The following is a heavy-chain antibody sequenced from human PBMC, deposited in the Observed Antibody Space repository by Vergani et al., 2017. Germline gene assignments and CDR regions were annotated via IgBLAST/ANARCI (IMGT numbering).Heavy chain of an antibody. CDR1: GYTFVNYG. CDR2: ISAQTGNT. Sequence: QIQLVQSGAEVKQPGASVKVSCKASGYTFVNYGISWVRQAPGQGLEWVGWISAQTGNTKSAQKLQGRVTMTTDTSTTTAYMELRSLRSDDTAVYYCARDKLEYNSPRWNYRGQGSLVIVSS. J-gene: IGHJ4*02. CDR3: ARDKLEYNSPRWNY. V-gene: IGHV1-18*01. D-gene: IGHD1-7*01.